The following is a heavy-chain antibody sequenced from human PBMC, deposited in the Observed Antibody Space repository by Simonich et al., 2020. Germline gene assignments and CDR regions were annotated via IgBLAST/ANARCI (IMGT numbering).Heavy chain of an antibody. CDR1: GFTFIGYS. D-gene: IGHD5-12*01. J-gene: IGHJ4*02. V-gene: IGHV3-21*05. Sequence: EWQLVESGGGLVKAGGSLRLSCAASGFTFIGYSMNWVRQATGRGLGWGSYNSISSGYIYNTDTVKCRFTISRTKATTSLNLQMNSLRAEDTAVYDCASLYSGYDYYWGQGTLVTVSS. CDR2: NSISSGYI. CDR3: ASLYSGYDYY.